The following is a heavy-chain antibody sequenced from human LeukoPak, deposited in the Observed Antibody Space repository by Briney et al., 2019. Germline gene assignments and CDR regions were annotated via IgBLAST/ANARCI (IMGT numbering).Heavy chain of an antibody. CDR3: ANQWALLPEGFDY. CDR1: GFTFSSYA. J-gene: IGHJ4*02. D-gene: IGHD1-26*01. V-gene: IGHV3-23*01. CDR2: ISGSGGST. Sequence: PGGSLRLSCAASGFTFSSYAMSWVRQAPGKGLEWVSAISGSGGSTYYADSVKGRFTISRDNSKNTLYLQMNSLRAEDTAVYYCANQWALLPEGFDYWGQGTLVTVSS.